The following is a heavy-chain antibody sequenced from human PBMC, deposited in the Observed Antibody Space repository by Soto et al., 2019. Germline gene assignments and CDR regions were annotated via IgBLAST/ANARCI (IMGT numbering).Heavy chain of an antibody. CDR3: VKGEYYYDSSGYYPFDY. J-gene: IGHJ4*02. V-gene: IGHV3-64D*06. D-gene: IGHD3-22*01. Sequence: PGGSLRLSCSASGFTFSIYAMHWVRQAPGKGLEYVSSISTNGGSTHYADSVKGRFTISRDNSKNTQYLQISSLRADDTAVYYCVKGEYYYDSSGYYPFDYWGQGTLVTVSS. CDR1: GFTFSIYA. CDR2: ISTNGGST.